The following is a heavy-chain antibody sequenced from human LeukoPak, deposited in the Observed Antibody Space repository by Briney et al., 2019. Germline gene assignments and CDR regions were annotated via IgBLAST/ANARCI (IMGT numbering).Heavy chain of an antibody. V-gene: IGHV3-33*01. CDR1: GFIFSGYG. Sequence: GGSLRLSCAASGFIFSGYGMHWVRQAPGKGLEWVAVIWYDGSNKFYVDSVKGRFTISRDNSKGTLYLEMNSLRVEDSAVYFCARRSLTTGGHAFDVWGQGTLVTVSS. CDR3: ARRSLTTGGHAFDV. CDR2: IWYDGSNK. J-gene: IGHJ3*01. D-gene: IGHD1-1*01.